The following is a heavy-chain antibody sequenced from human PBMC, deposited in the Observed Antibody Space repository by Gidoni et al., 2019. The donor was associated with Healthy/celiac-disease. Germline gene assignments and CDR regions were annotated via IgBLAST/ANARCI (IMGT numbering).Heavy chain of an antibody. D-gene: IGHD5-12*01. CDR1: GFPFSSYA. CDR2: ISGSGGST. J-gene: IGHJ3*02. V-gene: IGHV3-23*01. CDR3: AKDLVEMATLDAFDI. Sequence: EVQLLESGGGLVQPGGSLRLSCSDSGFPFSSYAMSWVRQAPGKGLEWVSAISGSGGSTYYADSVKGRFTISRDNSKNTLYLQRNSLRAEDTAVYYCAKDLVEMATLDAFDIWGQGTMVTVSS.